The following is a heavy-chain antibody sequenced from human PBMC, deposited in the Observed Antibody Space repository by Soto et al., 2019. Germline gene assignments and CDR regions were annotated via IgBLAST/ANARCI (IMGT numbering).Heavy chain of an antibody. Sequence: PGGSLRLSCAASEFTFSSYWMHWVRQGPGKGLVWVSRINSDGTRTSYADSVKGRFTISRDNAKNTLYLQMDSLRVEDKAVYYCARAEYRDYYYYYGMDVWGQGTTVTVS. CDR2: INSDGTRT. CDR1: EFTFSSYW. J-gene: IGHJ6*02. D-gene: IGHD6-6*01. CDR3: ARAEYRDYYYYYGMDV. V-gene: IGHV3-74*01.